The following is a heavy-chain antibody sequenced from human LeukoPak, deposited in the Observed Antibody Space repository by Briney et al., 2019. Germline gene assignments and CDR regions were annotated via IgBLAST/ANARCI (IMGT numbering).Heavy chain of an antibody. CDR2: ISWNSGSI. V-gene: IGHV3-9*03. D-gene: IGHD3-10*01. CDR1: GFTFDDYA. CDR3: AKSGPDAFDI. J-gene: IGHJ3*02. Sequence: GRSLRLSCAASGFTFDDYAMHWVRQAPGKGLEGVSGISWNSGSIGYADSVKGRFTISRDNAKNSLYLQMNSLRAEDMALYYCAKSGPDAFDIWGQGTMVTVSS.